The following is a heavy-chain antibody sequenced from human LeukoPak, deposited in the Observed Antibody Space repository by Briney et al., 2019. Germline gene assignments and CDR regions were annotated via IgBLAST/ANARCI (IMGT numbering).Heavy chain of an antibody. D-gene: IGHD4-23*01. Sequence: GGSLRLSCAASGFTFSSYSMNWVRQAPGKGLEWVSSISSSSSSYIYYADSVKGRFTISRDNAKNSLYLQMNSLRAEDTAVYYCARDTVEAGPFDYWGQGTLVTVSS. CDR1: GFTFSSYS. CDR2: ISSSSSSYI. J-gene: IGHJ4*02. V-gene: IGHV3-21*01. CDR3: ARDTVEAGPFDY.